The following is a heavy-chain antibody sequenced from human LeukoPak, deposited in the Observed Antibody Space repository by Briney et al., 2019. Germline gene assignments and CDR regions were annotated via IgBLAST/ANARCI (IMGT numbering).Heavy chain of an antibody. CDR1: GFSFSSYS. V-gene: IGHV3-48*01. CDR3: ERGNYDILTGYSPVGVEDY. CDR2: ISSSSSTV. J-gene: IGHJ4*02. D-gene: IGHD3-9*01. Sequence: PGGSLRLSCAASGFSFSSYSMNWVRQAPGKGLEWVSYISSSSSTVYYADSVKGRFTISRDNAKNSLYLQMNSLRAEDTAVYYCERGNYDILTGYSPVGVEDYWGQGTLVTVSS.